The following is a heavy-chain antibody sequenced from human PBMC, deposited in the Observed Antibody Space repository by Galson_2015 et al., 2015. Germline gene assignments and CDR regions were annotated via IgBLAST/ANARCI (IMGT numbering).Heavy chain of an antibody. CDR1: GFTFSSYR. CDR2: ISSSSSTI. J-gene: IGHJ5*02. CDR3: ARDLQHPTTVVIFNWFDP. D-gene: IGHD4-23*01. Sequence: SLRLSCAASGFTFSSYRMNWVRQAPGKGLEWVSYISSSSSTIYYADSVKGRFTISRDNAKNSLYLQMNSLRDEDTAVYYCARDLQHPTTVVIFNWFDPWGQGTLVTVSS. V-gene: IGHV3-48*02.